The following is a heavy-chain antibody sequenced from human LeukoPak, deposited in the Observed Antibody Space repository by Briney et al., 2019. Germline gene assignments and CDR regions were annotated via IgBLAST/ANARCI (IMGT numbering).Heavy chain of an antibody. CDR1: GFTVSSNY. J-gene: IGHJ4*02. V-gene: IGHV3-66*01. CDR2: IYSGGST. D-gene: IGHD2-15*01. CDR3: ARYAYCSGGNCYYFDY. Sequence: PGGSLRLSCAPSGFTVSSNYMSWVRQAPGKGLEWVSVIYSGGSTYYADSVKGRFTISRDNSKNTLYLQMNSLRAEDSAVYYCARYAYCSGGNCYYFDYWGQGTLVTVSS.